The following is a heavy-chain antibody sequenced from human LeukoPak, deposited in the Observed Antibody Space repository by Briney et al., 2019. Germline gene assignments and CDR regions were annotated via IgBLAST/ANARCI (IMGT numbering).Heavy chain of an antibody. J-gene: IGHJ3*02. Sequence: PSETLSLTCNVSGGSISSGGYYWSWIRQHPGKGLEWIGYIYYSGSTYYNPSLKSRVTISVDTSKNQFSLKLSSVTAADTAVYYCARVAPDDAFDIWGQGTMVTVSS. CDR2: IYYSGST. V-gene: IGHV4-31*03. CDR1: GGSISSGGYY. CDR3: ARVAPDDAFDI.